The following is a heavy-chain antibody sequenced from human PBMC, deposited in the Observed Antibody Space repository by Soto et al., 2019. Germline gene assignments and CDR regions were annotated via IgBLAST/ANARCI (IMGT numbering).Heavy chain of an antibody. Sequence: GASVKVSCKASGGTFSSYAISWVRQAPGQGLEWMGGIIPIFGTANYAQKFQGRVTITADESTSTAYMELSSLRSEDTAVYYCAVPRPHYDSSGLFDYWGQGTLVTVSS. J-gene: IGHJ4*02. D-gene: IGHD3-22*01. CDR1: GGTFSSYA. CDR3: AVPRPHYDSSGLFDY. CDR2: IIPIFGTA. V-gene: IGHV1-69*13.